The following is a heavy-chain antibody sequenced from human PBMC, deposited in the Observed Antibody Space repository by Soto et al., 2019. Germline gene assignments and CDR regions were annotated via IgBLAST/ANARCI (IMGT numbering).Heavy chain of an antibody. CDR3: VRGGSSSPGRYFES. V-gene: IGHV3-23*01. CDR2: ISLGGGTT. CDR1: GLTLSSYA. D-gene: IGHD1-26*01. Sequence: EVQLLESGGGLVQPGGSLRLACEASGLTLSSYAMSWVRQPPGEGLEWVSIISLGGGTTKYADSVKGRFTISRDTSKNTLSLQMNSMRADDTGVYYCVRGGSSSPGRYFESWGQGTLVTVSS. J-gene: IGHJ4*02.